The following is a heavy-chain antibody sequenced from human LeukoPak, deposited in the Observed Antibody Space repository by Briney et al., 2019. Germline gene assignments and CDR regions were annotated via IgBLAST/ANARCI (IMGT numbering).Heavy chain of an antibody. J-gene: IGHJ3*02. CDR2: IYHSGST. CDR1: GYSISSGYY. D-gene: IGHD1-1*01. CDR3: ARMYGTWAFDI. Sequence: PSETLSLTCAVSGYSISSGYYWGWIRQPPWKGLGWIGSIYHSGSTYYNPSLKSRVTISVDTSKNHFSLNLSSVTAADTAVYYCARMYGTWAFDIWGQGTMVTVSS. V-gene: IGHV4-38-2*01.